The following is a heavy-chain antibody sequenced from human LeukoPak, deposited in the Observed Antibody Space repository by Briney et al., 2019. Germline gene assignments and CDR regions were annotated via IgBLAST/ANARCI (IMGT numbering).Heavy chain of an antibody. CDR3: ARDRLNTYYDFWSGDDAFDI. CDR2: VSWNSGSI. D-gene: IGHD3-3*01. Sequence: PGRSLRLSCAASGFTFDDYAMHWVRQAPGKGLEWVSGVSWNSGSIGYADSEKGRFTISRDNAKNSLYLQMNSLRAEDTAVYYCARDRLNTYYDFWSGDDAFDIWGQGTMVTVSS. J-gene: IGHJ3*02. CDR1: GFTFDDYA. V-gene: IGHV3-9*01.